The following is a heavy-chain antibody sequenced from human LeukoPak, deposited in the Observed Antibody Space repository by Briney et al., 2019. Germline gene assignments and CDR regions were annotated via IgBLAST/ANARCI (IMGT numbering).Heavy chain of an antibody. D-gene: IGHD6-13*01. CDR3: ASNLIAAAGHYYMDV. CDR1: GFTFSSYS. CDR2: ISSGSSYI. J-gene: IGHJ6*03. V-gene: IGHV3-21*01. Sequence: GGSLRLSCAASGFTFSSYSMNWVRQAPGKGLEWVSSISSGSSYIYYADSVKGRFTISRDNAKNSLYLQMNSLRAEDTAVYYCASNLIAAAGHYYMDVWGKGTTVTVSS.